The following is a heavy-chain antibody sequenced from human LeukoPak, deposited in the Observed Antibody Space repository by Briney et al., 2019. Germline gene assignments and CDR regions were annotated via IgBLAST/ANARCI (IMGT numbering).Heavy chain of an antibody. V-gene: IGHV3-13*01. D-gene: IGHD6-13*01. CDR2: IANAGDT. CDR1: GFTLSNYD. Sequence: GGSLRLSCAASGFTLSNYDMHWVRQAPGKGLEWVSAIANAGDTFYPDSVRGRFTISRENAKNSLYLQMDSLRAEDTAVYYCARAEYSSSWYSFDYWGQGTLVTVSS. CDR3: ARAEYSSSWYSFDY. J-gene: IGHJ4*02.